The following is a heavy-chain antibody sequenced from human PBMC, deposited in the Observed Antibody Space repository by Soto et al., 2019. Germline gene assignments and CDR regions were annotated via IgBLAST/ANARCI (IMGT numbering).Heavy chain of an antibody. J-gene: IGHJ4*02. V-gene: IGHV4-59*01. CDR2: IYYSGST. CDR3: ARDNGYSYGYTLDH. D-gene: IGHD5-18*01. Sequence: SGTLSLTFPVAGGSISRYYWSWIRQPPGKGLEWIGYIYYSGSTNYNPSLKSRVTISVDTSKNQFSLKLSSVTAADTAVYYCARDNGYSYGYTLDHWGQGTLVTVS. CDR1: GGSISRYY.